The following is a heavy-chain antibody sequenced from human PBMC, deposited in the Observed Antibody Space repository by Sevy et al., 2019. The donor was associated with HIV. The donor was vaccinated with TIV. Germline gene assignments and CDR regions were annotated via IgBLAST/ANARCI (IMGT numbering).Heavy chain of an antibody. D-gene: IGHD3-16*01. CDR3: TRGNANLGTDAFDI. V-gene: IGHV3-74*03. CDR1: GFTFSGYW. J-gene: IGHJ3*02. CDR2: MNPDGSNT. Sequence: GVSLRLSCAASGFTFSGYWMHWVRQVPGKGLVWVSRMNPDGSNTEYADSVKGRFTSSRDNAKNTLYLQMNSLGAEDTAMYFCTRGNANLGTDAFDIWGQGTMVTVSS.